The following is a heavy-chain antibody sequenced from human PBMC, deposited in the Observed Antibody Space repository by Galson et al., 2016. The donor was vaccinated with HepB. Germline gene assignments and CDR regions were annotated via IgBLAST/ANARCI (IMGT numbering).Heavy chain of an antibody. Sequence: SATLSPTCIVSGDSISSFHWSWIRQHPGRGLEWIAYVYNSGSTDYNPSLRSRIPIPVDTSMNQISLKLTSMTAADTAVYYCARESPRGGWGSGFDYWGQGTLVTVSS. CDR1: GDSISSFH. CDR2: VYNSGST. V-gene: IGHV4-59*01. CDR3: ARESPRGGWGSGFDY. J-gene: IGHJ4*02. D-gene: IGHD6-19*01.